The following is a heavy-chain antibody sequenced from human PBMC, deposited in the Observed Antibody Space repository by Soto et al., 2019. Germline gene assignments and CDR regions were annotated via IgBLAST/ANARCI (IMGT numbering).Heavy chain of an antibody. Sequence: SGGSLRLSXAASGFTFSSYSMNWVRQAPGKGLEWVSSISSSSSYIYYADSVKGRFTISRDNAKNSLYLQMNSLRAEDTAVYYCARHYDFWSGYYTLGCGMDVWGQGTTVTVSS. D-gene: IGHD3-3*01. CDR3: ARHYDFWSGYYTLGCGMDV. CDR2: ISSSSSYI. V-gene: IGHV3-21*01. CDR1: GFTFSSYS. J-gene: IGHJ6*02.